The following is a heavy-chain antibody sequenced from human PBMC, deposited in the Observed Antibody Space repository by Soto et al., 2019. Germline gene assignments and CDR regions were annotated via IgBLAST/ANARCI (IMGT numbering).Heavy chain of an antibody. D-gene: IGHD3-10*01. CDR3: ARDSGAMDV. CDR1: GVSISRSDW. Sequence: QVQLQESGPALVKPSETLSLTCAVSGVSISRSDWWSWVRQPPGKGLEWIGEIYHTGSTKYNPSLKSRVAMSVDKSKNQIFLKLNSVTAADTAVYYCARDSGAMDVWGQGTTVIVSS. CDR2: IYHTGST. J-gene: IGHJ6*02. V-gene: IGHV4-4*02.